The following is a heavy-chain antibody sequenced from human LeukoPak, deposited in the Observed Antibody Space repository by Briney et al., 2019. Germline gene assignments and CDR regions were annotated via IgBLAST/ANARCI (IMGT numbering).Heavy chain of an antibody. CDR3: ARGPRKRPFITMVRGVMYAFDI. D-gene: IGHD3-10*01. CDR1: GYTFTSYD. Sequence: GASVKVSCKASGYTFTSYDINWVRQATGQGLEWMGWMNPNSGNTGYAQKFQGRVTMTRNTSISTAYMELSSLRSEDTAVYYCARGPRKRPFITMVRGVMYAFDIWGQGTMVTVSS. CDR2: MNPNSGNT. J-gene: IGHJ3*02. V-gene: IGHV1-8*01.